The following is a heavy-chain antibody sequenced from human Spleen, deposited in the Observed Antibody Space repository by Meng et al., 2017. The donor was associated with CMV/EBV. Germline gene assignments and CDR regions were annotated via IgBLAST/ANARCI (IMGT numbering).Heavy chain of an antibody. V-gene: IGHV3-23*01. Sequence: ETLSLSCAASGFTFDDYAVHWVRQAPGKGLEWVSVTGGSGLTSRYADSVKGRFTISRDNSKNTLYLEMNSLKVDDTGVYYCAKSPRYCYGGDCYGTDLLLDYWGQGTLVTVSS. J-gene: IGHJ4*02. D-gene: IGHD2-15*01. CDR3: AKSPRYCYGGDCYGTDLLLDY. CDR1: GFTFDDYA. CDR2: TGGSGLTS.